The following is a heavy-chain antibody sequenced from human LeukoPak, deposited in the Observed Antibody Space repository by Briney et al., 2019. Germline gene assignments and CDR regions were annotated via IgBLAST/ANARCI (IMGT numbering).Heavy chain of an antibody. Sequence: GGSLRLSCAASGFTFSSYGMSWVRQAPGKGREWFSAIGGRDGSTYYADSVKGRFTISRDNSKNTLYVQMNSLRAEDTAVYYCAKGHYYGSGSLDYWGQGTLVTVSS. CDR2: IGGRDGST. J-gene: IGHJ4*02. CDR3: AKGHYYGSGSLDY. D-gene: IGHD3-10*01. CDR1: GFTFSSYG. V-gene: IGHV3-23*01.